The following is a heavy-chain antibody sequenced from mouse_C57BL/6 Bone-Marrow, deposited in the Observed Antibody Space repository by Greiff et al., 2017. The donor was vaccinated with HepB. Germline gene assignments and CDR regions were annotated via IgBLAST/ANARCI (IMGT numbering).Heavy chain of an antibody. D-gene: IGHD1-1*01. J-gene: IGHJ2*01. Sequence: VQLKESGPGLVKPSQSLSLTCSVTGYSITSGYYWNWIRQFPGNKLEWMGYISYDGSNNYNPSLKNRISITRDTSKNQFFLKLNSVTTEDTATYYCARDRAHYYGSILFDYWGQGTTLTVSS. CDR3: ARDRAHYYGSILFDY. CDR1: GYSITSGYY. CDR2: ISYDGSN. V-gene: IGHV3-6*01.